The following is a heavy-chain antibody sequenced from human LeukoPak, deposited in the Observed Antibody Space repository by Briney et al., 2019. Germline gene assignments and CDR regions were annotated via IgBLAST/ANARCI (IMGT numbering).Heavy chain of an antibody. V-gene: IGHV3-74*01. Sequence: GGSLRLSCAAPGFTFSSYWMHWVRQTPGKGLVWVSRIKSDGSTIYADSVKGRFTISRDNAKNSLFLQMNSLRAEDTALYYCARAGMDGRGYYQGFDYWGQGTLVTVSS. CDR3: ARAGMDGRGYYQGFDY. J-gene: IGHJ4*02. D-gene: IGHD3-22*01. CDR1: GFTFSSYW. CDR2: IKSDGST.